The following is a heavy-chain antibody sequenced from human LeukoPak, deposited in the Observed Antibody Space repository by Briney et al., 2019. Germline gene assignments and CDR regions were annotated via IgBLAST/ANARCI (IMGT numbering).Heavy chain of an antibody. V-gene: IGHV1-69*01. J-gene: IGHJ4*02. D-gene: IGHD2-2*01. CDR2: IIPIFGTA. CDR3: ARAEVAGYCSSTSCLYFDY. CDR1: GGTFSSYA. Sequence: SVKVSCKASGGTFSSYAISWVRQAPGQGLEWTGGIIPIFGTANYAQKFQGRVTITADESTSTAYMELSSLRSEDTAVYYCARAEVAGYCSSTSCLYFDYWGQGTLVTVSS.